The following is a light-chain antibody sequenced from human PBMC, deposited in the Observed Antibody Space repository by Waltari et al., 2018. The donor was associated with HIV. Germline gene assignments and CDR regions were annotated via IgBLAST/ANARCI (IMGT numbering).Light chain of an antibody. Sequence: DIVMTQSPDSLAVSLGERATINCNSSRNILYSSNNKNFLAWYQHKAGQSPKVLIYWASTRASGVPYRFSGSGSGTDFTLTISSLQAEDVAVYYCQQYYTTPLTFGPGTKVDIK. J-gene: IGKJ3*01. V-gene: IGKV4-1*01. CDR3: QQYYTTPLT. CDR2: WAS. CDR1: RNILYSSNNKNF.